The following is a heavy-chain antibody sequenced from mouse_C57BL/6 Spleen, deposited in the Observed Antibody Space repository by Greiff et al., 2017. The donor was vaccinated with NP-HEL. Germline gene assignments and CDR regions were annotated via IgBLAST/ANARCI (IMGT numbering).Heavy chain of an antibody. CDR3: ARFYGSSPYYAMDY. CDR1: GYSITSGYY. D-gene: IGHD1-1*01. J-gene: IGHJ4*01. Sequence: DVQLQESGPGLVKPSQSLSLTCSVTGYSITSGYYWNWIRQFPGNKLEWMGYISYDGSNNYNPSLKNRISITRDTSKNQFFLKLNSVTTEDTATYYCARFYGSSPYYAMDYWGQGTSVTVSS. V-gene: IGHV3-6*01. CDR2: ISYDGSN.